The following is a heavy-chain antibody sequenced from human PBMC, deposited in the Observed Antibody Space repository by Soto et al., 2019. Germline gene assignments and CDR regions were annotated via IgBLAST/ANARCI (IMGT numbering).Heavy chain of an antibody. CDR3: ARAELTLAGQAFDS. Sequence: SVKVSCKASGHTFITYYMHWVRQVPGQGLEWMGITNPTGESTMYTHKFQGRVTIIWDTSTSTVYMEVTSLRSEDTAMYYFARAELTLAGQAFDSWG. V-gene: IGHV1-46*01. J-gene: IGHJ5*01. D-gene: IGHD6-19*01. CDR2: TNPTGEST. CDR1: GHTFITYY.